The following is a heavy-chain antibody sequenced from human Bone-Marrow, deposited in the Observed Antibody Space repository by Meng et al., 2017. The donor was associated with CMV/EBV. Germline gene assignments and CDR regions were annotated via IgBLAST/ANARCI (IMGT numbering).Heavy chain of an antibody. V-gene: IGHV4-59*01. D-gene: IGHD3-16*02. CDR2: IYYSGST. CDR3: ARGGGGGYHFDY. Sequence: SETLSLTCTVSGGAISSYYWSWIRQAPGEGLDWVGYIYYSGSTYYKPSLKSRVTMSPNASKRQFSLKLTSVTAADTAVYYCARGGGGGYHFDYWGRGTLVTVSS. J-gene: IGHJ4*01. CDR1: GGAISSYY.